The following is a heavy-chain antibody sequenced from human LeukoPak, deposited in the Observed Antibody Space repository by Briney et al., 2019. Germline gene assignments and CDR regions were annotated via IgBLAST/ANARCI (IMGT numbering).Heavy chain of an antibody. CDR3: ARLKVPYTSGLAP. CDR1: GXSFSGYY. J-gene: IGHJ5*02. D-gene: IGHD6-25*01. CDR2: INHSGGT. V-gene: IGHV4-34*01. Sequence: PSETLSLTCVVYGXSFSGYYWSWIRQPPGKGLEWIGEINHSGGTNYNPSLKSRVIMSVDTSKNQFSLKLSSVTAADTAVYYCARLKVPYTSGLAPWGQGTLVTVSS.